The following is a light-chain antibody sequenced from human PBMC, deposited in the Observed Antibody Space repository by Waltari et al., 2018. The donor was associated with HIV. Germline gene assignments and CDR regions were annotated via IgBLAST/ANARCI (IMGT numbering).Light chain of an antibody. V-gene: IGKV3-11*01. CDR3: QHRTTWPPT. J-gene: IGKJ4*01. CDR2: DAS. CDR1: QSVQEF. Sequence: EIVLTQSPAILSVSPGATATLPCRASQSVQEFLAWYQRRPGQVPRLVVYDASKRAAGVPDRFSGSGFGTDFTLTISGLEPEDVAFYYCQHRTTWPPTFGGGTRVEIE.